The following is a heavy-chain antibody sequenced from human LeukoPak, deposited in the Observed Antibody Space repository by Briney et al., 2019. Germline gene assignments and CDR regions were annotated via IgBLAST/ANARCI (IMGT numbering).Heavy chain of an antibody. CDR3: TRVDNCGGDCGAFDL. D-gene: IGHD2-21*02. CDR2: ISSSRYI. Sequence: GGSLRLSCAGYGFTFSSYWMSWVRQAPGKGLEWVAFISSSRYIYYADSLQGRVAISRDNAKNSLDLQLNSLRAEDTAMYYCTRVDNCGGDCGAFDLWGHGTMVIVSS. CDR1: GFTFSSYW. J-gene: IGHJ3*01. V-gene: IGHV3-21*06.